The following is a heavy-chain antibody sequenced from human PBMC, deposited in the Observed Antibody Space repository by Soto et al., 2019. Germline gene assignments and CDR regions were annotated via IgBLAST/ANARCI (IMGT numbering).Heavy chain of an antibody. J-gene: IGHJ3*02. CDR3: ARPKIRYFDSGKDAFDI. V-gene: IGHV5-51*01. Sequence: PGESLKISCKGSGYSFTSYWISWVRQMPGKGLELRGSIYPGDSDTRYSPSFQGQVTISADKSISTAYLQWSSLKASDTAMYYWARPKIRYFDSGKDAFDIWGEGIMVT. D-gene: IGHD3-9*01. CDR2: IYPGDSDT. CDR1: GYSFTSYW.